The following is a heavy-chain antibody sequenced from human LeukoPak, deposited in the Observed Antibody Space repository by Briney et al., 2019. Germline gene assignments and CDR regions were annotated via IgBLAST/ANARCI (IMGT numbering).Heavy chain of an antibody. CDR3: ARAGGLPIAVAPIDC. J-gene: IGHJ4*02. CDR1: GFTVSNNY. CDR2: LYSAGGT. Sequence: GGSLRLSCAASGFTVSNNYMTWVRQAPGKGLEWVSTLYSAGGTFYADSVKGRFTTSRDNSKNTLDLHMSSLRAEDTAVYYCARAGGLPIAVAPIDCWGQGTLVTVSS. V-gene: IGHV3-53*01. D-gene: IGHD6-19*01.